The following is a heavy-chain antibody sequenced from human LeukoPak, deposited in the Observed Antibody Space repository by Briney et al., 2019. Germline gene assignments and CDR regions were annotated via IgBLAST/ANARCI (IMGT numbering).Heavy chain of an antibody. CDR1: GYSISSGYY. D-gene: IGHD6-19*01. J-gene: IGHJ4*02. V-gene: IGHV4-38-2*02. Sequence: SETLSLTCTVSGYSISSGYYWGWIRQPPGKGLEWIGSIYHSGSTNYNPSLKSRVTISVDTSKNQFSLKLSSVTAADTAVYYCARLCSGWWGIVDYWGQGTLVTVSS. CDR2: IYHSGST. CDR3: ARLCSGWWGIVDY.